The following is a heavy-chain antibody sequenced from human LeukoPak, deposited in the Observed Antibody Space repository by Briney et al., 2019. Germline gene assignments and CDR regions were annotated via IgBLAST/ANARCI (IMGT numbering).Heavy chain of an antibody. CDR2: INHSGST. V-gene: IGHV4-34*01. Sequence: KPGGSLRLSCAASGFTFSDYYMSWIRQAPGKGLEWVGEINHSGSTNYNPSLKSRVTISVDTSKNQFSLKLSSVTTADTAVYYCARGRLRRCQAYWGQGTLVTVSS. J-gene: IGHJ4*02. CDR3: ARGRLRRCQAY. D-gene: IGHD4-17*01. CDR1: GFTFSDYY.